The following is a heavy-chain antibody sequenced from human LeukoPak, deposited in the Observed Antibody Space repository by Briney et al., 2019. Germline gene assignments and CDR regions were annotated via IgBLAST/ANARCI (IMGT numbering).Heavy chain of an antibody. D-gene: IGHD3-22*01. J-gene: IGHJ4*02. Sequence: PGGSLRLSCAASGFTFSNYGMSWVRQAPGKGLEWVSAISGSGDNTYYADSVKGRFTSSRDNSKNTLYLQLNSLRAEDTAVYYCAQGYDSSGYYYWGQGTLVTVS. CDR3: AQGYDSSGYYY. V-gene: IGHV3-23*01. CDR1: GFTFSNYG. CDR2: ISGSGDNT.